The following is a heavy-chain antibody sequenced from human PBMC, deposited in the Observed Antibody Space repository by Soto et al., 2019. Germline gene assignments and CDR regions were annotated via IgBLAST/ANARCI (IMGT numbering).Heavy chain of an antibody. Sequence: SEPLSLTCTVSGGSISSYYWSWIRQPPGKGLEWIGYSYYSGSTTYNPSLKSRVTISVDTSKNQFSLKLSTVTAADTDVYYCARALFNSSFRWFDPWGQGTLVTVSS. CDR2: SYYSGST. CDR3: ARALFNSSFRWFDP. D-gene: IGHD6-13*01. V-gene: IGHV4-59*01. CDR1: GGSISSYY. J-gene: IGHJ5*02.